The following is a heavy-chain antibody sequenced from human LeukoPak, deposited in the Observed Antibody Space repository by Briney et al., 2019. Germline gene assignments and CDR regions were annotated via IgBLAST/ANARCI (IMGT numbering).Heavy chain of an antibody. CDR1: GGSISSSSYY. V-gene: IGHV4-61*01. D-gene: IGHD3-22*01. CDR2: IYYSGST. Sequence: SETQSLTCTVSGGSISSSSYYWSWIRQPPGKGLEWIGYIYYSGSTNYNPSLKSRVTISVDTSKNQFSLKLSSVTAADTAVYYCARFYDSSGYYRPGFDYWGQGTLVTVSS. J-gene: IGHJ4*02. CDR3: ARFYDSSGYYRPGFDY.